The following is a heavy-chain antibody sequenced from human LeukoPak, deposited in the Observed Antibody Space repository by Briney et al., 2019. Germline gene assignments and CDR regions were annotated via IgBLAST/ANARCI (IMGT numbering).Heavy chain of an antibody. CDR1: GFTFDDYA. CDR2: ISWNSGSI. CDR3: ARVLAAYKWNYGFDY. J-gene: IGHJ4*02. D-gene: IGHD1-7*01. Sequence: PGRSLRLSCAASGFTFDDYAMHWVRQAPGKGLEWVSGISWNSGSIGYADSVKGRFTISRDNAKNSLYLQMNSLRAEDTALYYCARVLAAYKWNYGFDYWGQGTLVTVSS. V-gene: IGHV3-9*01.